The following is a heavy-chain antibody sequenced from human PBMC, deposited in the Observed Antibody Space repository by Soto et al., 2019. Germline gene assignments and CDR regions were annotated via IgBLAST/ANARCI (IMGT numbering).Heavy chain of an antibody. CDR1: CYTFTSYG. Sequence: AGVKVSCKAXCYTFTSYGISLLRQSPGRGLECMVWISAYNGNTNHAQKLQGRVNMTTDTSTSTAYMELRSLRSDDTAVYYCARGVVVAATNYYYYMDVWGKGTTVTVSS. V-gene: IGHV1-18*01. D-gene: IGHD2-15*01. J-gene: IGHJ6*03. CDR3: ARGVVVAATNYYYYMDV. CDR2: ISAYNGNT.